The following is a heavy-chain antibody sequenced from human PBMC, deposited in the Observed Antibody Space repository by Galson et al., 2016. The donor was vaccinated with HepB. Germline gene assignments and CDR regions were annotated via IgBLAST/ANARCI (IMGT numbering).Heavy chain of an antibody. Sequence: SETLSLTCTVSGGSISRYYWSWIRQPPGKGLEWLGYIYYSGSTNYNPSLKSRVTISVDTSKNQFSPKLSSVTAADTAVYYCARGGPLAAAFNWFDPWGQGTLVTVSS. V-gene: IGHV4-59*01. CDR1: GGSISRYY. CDR3: ARGGPLAAAFNWFDP. CDR2: IYYSGST. D-gene: IGHD6-13*01. J-gene: IGHJ5*02.